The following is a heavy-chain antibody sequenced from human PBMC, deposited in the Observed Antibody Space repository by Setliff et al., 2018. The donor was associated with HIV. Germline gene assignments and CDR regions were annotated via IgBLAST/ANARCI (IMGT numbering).Heavy chain of an antibody. D-gene: IGHD6-13*01. J-gene: IGHJ4*02. Sequence: GGSLRLSCEASGFTFRHYAMHWVRQAPGKGLEWVAVVSYDAERKYYADSVKGRFTISRDNPRNTVYLQMNSLRAEDTAIYYCAKDLYAGSSWPLDHWGQGTLVTVSS. CDR1: GFTFRHYA. CDR2: VSYDAERK. CDR3: AKDLYAGSSWPLDH. V-gene: IGHV3-30*18.